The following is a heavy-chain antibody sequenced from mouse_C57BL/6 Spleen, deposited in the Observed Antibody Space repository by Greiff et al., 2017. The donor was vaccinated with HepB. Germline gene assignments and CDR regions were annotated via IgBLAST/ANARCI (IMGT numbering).Heavy chain of an antibody. CDR2: ISSGSSTI. Sequence: EVKLMESGGGLVKPGGSLKLSCAASGFTFSDYGMHWVRQAPEKGLEWVAYISSGSSTIYYADTVKGRFTISRDNAKNTLFLQMTSLRSQDTAMYYCSRRPLRDSAMEYWGKGTSVTVSS. V-gene: IGHV5-17*01. CDR1: GFTFSDYG. J-gene: IGHJ4*01. CDR3: SRRPLRDSAMEY. D-gene: IGHD1-1*01.